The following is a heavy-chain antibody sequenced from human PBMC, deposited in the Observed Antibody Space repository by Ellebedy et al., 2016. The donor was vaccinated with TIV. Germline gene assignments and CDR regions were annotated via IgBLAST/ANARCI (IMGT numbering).Heavy chain of an antibody. J-gene: IGHJ4*02. Sequence: SVKVSCXASGGTFSSYAISWVRQAPGQGLEWMGRIIPILGIANYAQKFQGRVTITADESTSTAYMELSSLRSEDTAVYYCARGGRYARWDASLDYWGQGTLVTVSS. V-gene: IGHV1-69*04. CDR1: GGTFSSYA. D-gene: IGHD1-26*01. CDR2: IIPILGIA. CDR3: ARGGRYARWDASLDY.